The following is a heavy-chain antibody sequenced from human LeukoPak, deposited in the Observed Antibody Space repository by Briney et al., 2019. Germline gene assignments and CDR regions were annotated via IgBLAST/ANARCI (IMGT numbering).Heavy chain of an antibody. V-gene: IGHV3-74*01. D-gene: IGHD3-9*01. CDR3: ARALRYFDWYTPGIYGMDV. CDR2: IKSDGSST. J-gene: IGHJ6*02. CDR1: VFTLSSNW. Sequence: PGGSLRLSCAASVFTLSSNWMQWVRQALWKGLVWVSRIKSDGSSTSYADSVKGRFTISRDNAKNTLYLQMNSLRAEDTAVYYCARALRYFDWYTPGIYGMDVWGQGTTVTVSS.